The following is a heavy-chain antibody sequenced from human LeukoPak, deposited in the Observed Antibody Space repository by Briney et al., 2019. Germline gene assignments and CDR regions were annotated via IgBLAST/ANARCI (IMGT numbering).Heavy chain of an antibody. Sequence: GGSLRLSCAASGFTFSTYSMDWVRQAPGKGLEWVSSISSTSSYIYYADSVKGRFTISRDNAKNSLYLQMNSLRAEDTAVYYCARDRRSNLWFGESDYFDYWGQGTLVTVSS. V-gene: IGHV3-21*01. CDR3: ARDRRSNLWFGESDYFDY. CDR2: ISSTSSYI. CDR1: GFTFSTYS. J-gene: IGHJ4*02. D-gene: IGHD3-10*01.